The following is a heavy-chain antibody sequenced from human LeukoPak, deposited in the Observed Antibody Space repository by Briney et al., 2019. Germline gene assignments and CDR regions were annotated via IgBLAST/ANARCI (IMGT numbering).Heavy chain of an antibody. J-gene: IGHJ4*02. CDR2: MTSNGGST. Sequence: GGSLRLSCSASGFTFSSCGMHWVRQAPGKGLEYVSSMTSNGGSTYYADSVKGRFTISRDNSKNTLFLQMSSLRAEDSAVYYCVSGYCSSTSSRCAYWGQGTLVTVSS. D-gene: IGHD2-2*01. CDR1: GFTFSSCG. V-gene: IGHV3-64D*06. CDR3: VSGYCSSTSSRCAY.